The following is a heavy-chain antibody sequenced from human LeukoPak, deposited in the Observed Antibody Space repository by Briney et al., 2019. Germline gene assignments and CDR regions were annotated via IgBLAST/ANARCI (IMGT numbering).Heavy chain of an antibody. V-gene: IGHV3-23*01. CDR1: GFTFSSYT. D-gene: IGHD7-27*01. Sequence: GGSLRLSCAASGFTFSSYTMSWVRQAPGKGLGWVSTITTSDGNTYYADSVKGRFTVSRDNSKNTLFLQMNRLRAEDTAVYYCAKDGGLWVSAHWGDSWGRGTLVTVSS. CDR2: ITTSDGNT. J-gene: IGHJ4*02. CDR3: AKDGGLWVSAHWGDS.